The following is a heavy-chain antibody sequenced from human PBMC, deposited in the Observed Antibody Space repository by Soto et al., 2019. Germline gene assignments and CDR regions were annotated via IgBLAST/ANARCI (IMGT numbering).Heavy chain of an antibody. CDR3: AREADILNWFDP. V-gene: IGHV4-39*02. CDR2: FFIGGNT. D-gene: IGHD3-9*01. CDR1: GGSISSSTYY. J-gene: IGHJ5*02. Sequence: SETLSLTCTVSGGSISSSTYYWGWMRQPPGKGLEWIASFFIGGNTYYNPSLKSRVTISVDTSKNQFSLKLSSVTAADTAVYFCAREADILNWFDPWGQGTLVTVSS.